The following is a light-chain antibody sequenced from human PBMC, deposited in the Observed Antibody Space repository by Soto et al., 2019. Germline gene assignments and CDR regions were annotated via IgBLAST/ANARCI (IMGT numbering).Light chain of an antibody. V-gene: IGKV1-39*01. J-gene: IGKJ4*01. CDR2: AAS. CDR1: QNIDNY. CDR3: QQSYIIPLT. Sequence: DIQMTQSPSSLSASVGDRVTITCRASQNIDNYLNWYQQKPGKAPNLLIYAASNLQSGVPSRFSGSGSGTDFTLTISSLQSEDFVTYYCQQSYIIPLTFGGGTKVEIK.